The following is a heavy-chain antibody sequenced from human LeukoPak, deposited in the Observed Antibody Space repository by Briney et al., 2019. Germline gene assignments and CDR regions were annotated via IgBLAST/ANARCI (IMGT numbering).Heavy chain of an antibody. J-gene: IGHJ3*02. V-gene: IGHV5-51*01. CDR3: ASKTVPDAFDI. Sequence: GESLKISCKGSGYSFTRYWIGWVRQMPGKGLEWMGIIYPGDSDTRYSPSFQGQVTISADKSISAAYLQWSSLKASDTAMYYCASKTVPDAFDIWGQGTMVTVSS. CDR2: IYPGDSDT. CDR1: GYSFTRYW. D-gene: IGHD1-1*01.